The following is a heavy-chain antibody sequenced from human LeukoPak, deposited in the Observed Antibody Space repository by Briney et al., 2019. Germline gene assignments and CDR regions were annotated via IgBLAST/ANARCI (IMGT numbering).Heavy chain of an antibody. D-gene: IGHD5-12*01. Sequence: ASVKVSCKASGYTFTSYYMHWVRQAPGQGLEWMGIINPSGGSTSYAQKFQGRVTMTRDTSTSTVYMKLSSLRSEDTAVYYCVRWGYSGAPGSDYWGQGTLVTVSS. CDR1: GYTFTSYY. J-gene: IGHJ4*02. CDR3: VRWGYSGAPGSDY. V-gene: IGHV1-46*01. CDR2: INPSGGST.